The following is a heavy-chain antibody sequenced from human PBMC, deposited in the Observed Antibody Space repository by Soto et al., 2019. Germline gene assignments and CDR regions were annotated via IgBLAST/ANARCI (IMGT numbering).Heavy chain of an antibody. CDR2: IYPGDSDT. V-gene: IGHV5-51*01. D-gene: IGHD1-26*01. CDR1: GYSFTSHW. CDR3: GGHFAARCSGRFLAY. Sequence: GESLKSSCRGSGYSFTSHWIGWVRQIPGKGLEWMGIIYPGDSDTRYSPSFQGQVTISADKSISTAYLQWSSLKASDTAMYYCGGHFAARCSGRFLAYWGQVPMVTLSP. J-gene: IGHJ4*02.